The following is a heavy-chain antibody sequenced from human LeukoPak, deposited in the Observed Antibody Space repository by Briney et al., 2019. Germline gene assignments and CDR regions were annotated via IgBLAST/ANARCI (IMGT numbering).Heavy chain of an antibody. CDR3: AKSLENYYDSSDWGVGY. D-gene: IGHD3-22*01. CDR1: GFTFSGYA. Sequence: GGSLRLSCAASGFTFSGYAMSWVRQAPGKGLEWVSAISGSGGSTYYADSVKGRFSISRDNSKNTLYLQMNSLRAEDTAVYYCAKSLENYYDSSDWGVGYWGQGTLITVSS. CDR2: ISGSGGST. J-gene: IGHJ4*02. V-gene: IGHV3-23*01.